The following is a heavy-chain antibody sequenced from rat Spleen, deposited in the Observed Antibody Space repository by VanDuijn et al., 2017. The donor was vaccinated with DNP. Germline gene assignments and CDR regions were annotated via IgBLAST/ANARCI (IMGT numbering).Heavy chain of an antibody. J-gene: IGHJ1*01. Sequence: EVQLVESGGGLVQPGRSLKLSCAASGFTFSKYGMAWVRQAPTKGLEWVASISTSGEYAHYRDTVKGRFTISRDNGESSLYLQMNSLKSEDTATYYCARGSTSIYWYFDFWGPGTMVTVSS. CDR1: GFTFSKYG. D-gene: IGHD3-1*01. V-gene: IGHV5S13*01. CDR3: ARGSTSIYWYFDF. CDR2: ISTSGEYA.